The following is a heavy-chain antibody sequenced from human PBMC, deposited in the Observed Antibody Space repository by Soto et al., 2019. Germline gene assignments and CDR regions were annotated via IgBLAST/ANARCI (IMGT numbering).Heavy chain of an antibody. J-gene: IGHJ1*01. CDR1: DFTFGDSA. D-gene: IGHD1-1*01. CDR2: IRGKSRNYAT. Sequence: EVQLVESGGGLVQPGGSLQLSCAASDFTFGDSAVHWIRQASGNGLEWVGRIRGKSRNYATGYAASVKGRFTISRDDSRNTAYLQMNSLNTADTAGYYCAYALHSALDIWGQGTLVTVSS. CDR3: AYALHSALDI. V-gene: IGHV3-73*01.